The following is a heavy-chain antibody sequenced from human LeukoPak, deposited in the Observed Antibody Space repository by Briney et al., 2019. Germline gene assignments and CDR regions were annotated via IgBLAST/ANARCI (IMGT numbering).Heavy chain of an antibody. J-gene: IGHJ4*02. Sequence: GRSLRLSCAASGFTFDDYAMHWVRQAPGKGLEWVSGISWNSGSIGYADSVKGRFTISRDNAKNSPYLQMNSLRAEDTALYYCAKGPPQPRDSSGYFADYWGQGTLVTVSS. CDR2: ISWNSGSI. D-gene: IGHD3-22*01. CDR1: GFTFDDYA. V-gene: IGHV3-9*01. CDR3: AKGPPQPRDSSGYFADY.